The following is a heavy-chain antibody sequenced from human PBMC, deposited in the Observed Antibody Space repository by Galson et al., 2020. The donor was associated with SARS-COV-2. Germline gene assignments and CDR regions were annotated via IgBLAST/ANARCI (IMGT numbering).Heavy chain of an antibody. CDR1: GFTFSSYW. CDR3: ARVGYRGSGSYLSPGRRPYYYYGMDV. Sequence: GESLKISCAASGFTFSSYWMHWVRQAPGKGLVWVSRINSDGSSTSYADSVKGRFTISRDNAKNTLYLQMNSLRAEDTAVYYCARVGYRGSGSYLSPGRRPYYYYGMDVWGQGTTVTVSS. V-gene: IGHV3-74*01. J-gene: IGHJ6*02. D-gene: IGHD3-10*01. CDR2: INSDGSST.